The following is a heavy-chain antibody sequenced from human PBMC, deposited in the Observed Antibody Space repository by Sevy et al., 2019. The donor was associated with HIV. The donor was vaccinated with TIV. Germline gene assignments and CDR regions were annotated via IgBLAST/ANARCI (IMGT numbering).Heavy chain of an antibody. Sequence: GGSLRLSCAASGFTLSSYWMSWVRQAPGKGLEWVANIKQDGSERYYLDSVKGRFTISRDNAKNSLYLQMDSLRAEDTAVYYCARGGQRFDYWGQGTLVTVSS. V-gene: IGHV3-7*01. D-gene: IGHD6-25*01. J-gene: IGHJ4*02. CDR2: IKQDGSER. CDR3: ARGGQRFDY. CDR1: GFTLSSYW.